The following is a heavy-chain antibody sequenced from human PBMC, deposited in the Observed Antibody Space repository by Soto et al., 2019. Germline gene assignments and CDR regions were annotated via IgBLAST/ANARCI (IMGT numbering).Heavy chain of an antibody. CDR1: GGTFSSYA. CDR3: AVTGTPAGIYGMDV. Sequence: SVKVSCKASGGTFSSYAISWVRQAPGQGLEWMGGIIPIFGTANYAQKFQGRVTITADESTSTAYMELSSLRSEDTAVYYCAVTGTPAGIYGMDVWGQGTTVTVSS. CDR2: IIPIFGTA. J-gene: IGHJ6*02. D-gene: IGHD1-7*01. V-gene: IGHV1-69*13.